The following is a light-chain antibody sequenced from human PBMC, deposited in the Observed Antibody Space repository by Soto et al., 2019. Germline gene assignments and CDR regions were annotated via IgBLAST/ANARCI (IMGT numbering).Light chain of an antibody. CDR1: SSNIGSNS. J-gene: IGLJ7*01. CDR3: GTWDTSLSTGV. Sequence: QSALTQPPSVSAAPGQKVTISCSGSSSNIGSNSVSWYRQLPGTAPKLLIYDNHKRPSGIPDRFSGSKSGTSATLGITGLQTGDEADYYCGTWDTSLSTGVFGGGTQLTVL. CDR2: DNH. V-gene: IGLV1-51*01.